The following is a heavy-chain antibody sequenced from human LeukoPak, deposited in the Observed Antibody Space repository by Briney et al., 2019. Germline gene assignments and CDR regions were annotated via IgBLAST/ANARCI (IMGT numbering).Heavy chain of an antibody. Sequence: GGSLRLSCAASGFTFSSYAMSWVRQAPGMGLEWVSAITGSGGDTWHADSVEGRFTISRDNSKNTLYLQTNGLRADDTAVYYCAKGSGSSRPYYFDYWGQGTLVTVSS. CDR2: ITGSGGDT. CDR1: GFTFSSYA. D-gene: IGHD3-10*01. CDR3: AKGSGSSRPYYFDY. J-gene: IGHJ4*02. V-gene: IGHV3-23*01.